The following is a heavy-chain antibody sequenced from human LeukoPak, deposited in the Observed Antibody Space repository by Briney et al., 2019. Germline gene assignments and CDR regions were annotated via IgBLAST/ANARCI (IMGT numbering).Heavy chain of an antibody. J-gene: IGHJ4*02. D-gene: IGHD2-15*01. Sequence: GGSLRLSCAASGFTFSSYGMHWVRQAPGKGLEWVAVISYDGSNKYYADSVKGRFTISRDNSKNTLYLQMNSLRAEDTAVYYCAKDRSVVVAALDYWGQGTLVTASS. CDR1: GFTFSSYG. V-gene: IGHV3-30*18. CDR3: AKDRSVVVAALDY. CDR2: ISYDGSNK.